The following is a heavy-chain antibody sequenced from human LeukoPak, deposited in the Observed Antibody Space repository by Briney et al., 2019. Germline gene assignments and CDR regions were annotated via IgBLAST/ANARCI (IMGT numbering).Heavy chain of an antibody. CDR1: GFTFSSYG. J-gene: IGHJ4*02. D-gene: IGHD4-17*01. CDR3: ARGAPLYGDYFLGAYFDY. CDR2: IWYDGSNK. Sequence: PGRSLRLSCAASGFTFSSYGMHWARQAPGKGLEWVAVIWYDGSNKYYADSVKGRFTISRDNSKNTLYLQMNSLRAEDTAVYYCARGAPLYGDYFLGAYFDYWGQGTLVTVSS. V-gene: IGHV3-33*01.